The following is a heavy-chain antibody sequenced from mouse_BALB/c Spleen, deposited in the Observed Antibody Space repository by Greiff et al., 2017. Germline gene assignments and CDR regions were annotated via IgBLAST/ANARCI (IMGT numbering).Heavy chain of an antibody. CDR3: ARQTYGNYNFDY. J-gene: IGHJ2*01. D-gene: IGHD2-10*02. V-gene: IGHV3-2*02. Sequence: ESGPGLVKPSQSLSLTCTVTGYSITSDYAWNWIRQFPGNKLEWMGYISYSGSTSYNPSLKSRISITRDTSKNQFFLQLNSVTTEDTATYYCARQTYGNYNFDYWGQGTTLTVSS. CDR2: ISYSGST. CDR1: GYSITSDYA.